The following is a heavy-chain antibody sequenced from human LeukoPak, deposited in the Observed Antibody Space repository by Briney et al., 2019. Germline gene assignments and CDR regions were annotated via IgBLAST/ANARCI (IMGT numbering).Heavy chain of an antibody. V-gene: IGHV3-33*01. J-gene: IGHJ4*02. CDR2: IWDNGRNE. CDR1: GFTFSTYA. D-gene: IGHD3-22*01. CDR3: ARDYGYSPFDY. Sequence: GASLRLSCAASGFTFSTYAMHWVRQAPGKGLEWVALIWDNGRNEDYADSVKGRFTISRDNSRNTLYLQMNSLRAEDTAVYYCARDYGYSPFDYWGQGTLVTVSS.